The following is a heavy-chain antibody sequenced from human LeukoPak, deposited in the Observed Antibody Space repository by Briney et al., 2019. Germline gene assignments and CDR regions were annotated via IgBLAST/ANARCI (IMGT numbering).Heavy chain of an antibody. D-gene: IGHD2-15*01. V-gene: IGHV3-30*18. Sequence: PGGSLRLSCAASGFTFRNYGMHWVRQAPGKGLEWVAVVSFDGSNTYYADSVKGRFTISRDNSKNTLYLQMNSLRADDTAVYYCAKDRQVVVAATRLYFDYWGQGTLVTVSS. CDR1: GFTFRNYG. CDR2: VSFDGSNT. J-gene: IGHJ4*02. CDR3: AKDRQVVVAATRLYFDY.